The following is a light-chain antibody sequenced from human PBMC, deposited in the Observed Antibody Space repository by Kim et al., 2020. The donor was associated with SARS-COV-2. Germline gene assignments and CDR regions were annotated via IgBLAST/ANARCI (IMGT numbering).Light chain of an antibody. V-gene: IGLV4-60*03. Sequence: QLVLTQSSSASASLGSSVKLTCALTSGHSNYFIAWHQQQPGKAPRFLMKVEGSGSYNKGGGVPDRFSGSRSGADRYLIISNLQSEDEADYYCETWDSNIQVFGGGTQLTVL. CDR3: ETWDSNIQV. CDR2: VEGSGSY. J-gene: IGLJ3*02. CDR1: SGHSNYF.